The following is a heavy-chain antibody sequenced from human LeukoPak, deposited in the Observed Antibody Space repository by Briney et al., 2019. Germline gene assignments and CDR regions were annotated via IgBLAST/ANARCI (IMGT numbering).Heavy chain of an antibody. D-gene: IGHD3-10*01. J-gene: IGHJ4*02. CDR1: GGSFSGYY. CDR3: ARCRFGKQIVY. CDR2: INHSGST. V-gene: IGHV4-34*01. Sequence: PSETLSLTCAVYGGSFSGYYWSWIRQPPGKGLEWIGEINHSGSTNYNPSLKSRVTISVDTSKNQFSLKLSSVTAADTAVYYCARCRFGKQIVYWGQGTLVTVSS.